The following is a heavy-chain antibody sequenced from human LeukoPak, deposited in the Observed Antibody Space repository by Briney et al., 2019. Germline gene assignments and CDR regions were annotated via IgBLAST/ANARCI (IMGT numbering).Heavy chain of an antibody. CDR3: ARDGGYSYGYQV. J-gene: IGHJ4*02. Sequence: GGSLRLSCAASGFTFSSYSMNWVRRAPGKGLEWVSSISSSSSYIYYADSVKGRFTISRDNAKNSLYLQMNSLRAEDTAVYYCARDGGYSYGYQVWGQGTLVTVSS. D-gene: IGHD5-18*01. CDR2: ISSSSSYI. CDR1: GFTFSSYS. V-gene: IGHV3-21*01.